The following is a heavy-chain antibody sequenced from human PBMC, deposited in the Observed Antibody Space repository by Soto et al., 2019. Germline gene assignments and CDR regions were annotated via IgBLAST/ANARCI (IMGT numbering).Heavy chain of an antibody. V-gene: IGHV3-23*01. CDR1: GFTFSSYW. Sequence: PGGSLRLSCAASGFTFSSYWMSWVRQAPGKGLEWVSGISDSGATTYYADSVRGRFTISRDNSKNTLYLQMKSLRAEDSASYYCAKEDTSSGSLDYWGQGALVTVSS. CDR2: ISDSGATT. CDR3: AKEDTSSGSLDY. J-gene: IGHJ4*02. D-gene: IGHD6-19*01.